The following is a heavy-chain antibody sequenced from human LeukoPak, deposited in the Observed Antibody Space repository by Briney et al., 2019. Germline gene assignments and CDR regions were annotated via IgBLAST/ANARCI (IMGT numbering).Heavy chain of an antibody. CDR1: GFTFSHYA. V-gene: IGHV3-33*06. CDR2: ILYDGSHD. CDR3: AKEGDYCSSSGCHKRGIDY. Sequence: PGTSLRLSCAASGFTFSHYAMHWVRQAPGKGLEWVAVILYDGSHDTHTDSVKGRFTVSRDNFKNVLHLQMNSLRVEDTAVYYCAKEGDYCSSSGCHKRGIDYWGQGTLVTVSS. D-gene: IGHD2-2*01. J-gene: IGHJ4*02.